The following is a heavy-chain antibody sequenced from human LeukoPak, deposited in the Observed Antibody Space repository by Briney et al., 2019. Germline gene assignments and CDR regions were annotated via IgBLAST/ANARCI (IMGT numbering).Heavy chain of an antibody. CDR2: IYYSGST. CDR3: TRIVTGGASFDT. D-gene: IGHD3-16*01. V-gene: IGHV4-59*13. CDR1: GVSFAGYD. J-gene: IGHJ4*02. Sequence: SETLSLTCTASGVSFAGYDMHWLRQPPGKGLEWIWDIYYSGSTNYCPTFKGRVTMSVDPSKNKFSLNLISVTAADTAVYYCTRIVTGGASFDTWVQGTLVTVSS.